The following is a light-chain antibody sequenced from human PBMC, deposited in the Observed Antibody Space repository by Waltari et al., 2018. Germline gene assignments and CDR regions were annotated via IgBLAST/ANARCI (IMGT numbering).Light chain of an antibody. J-gene: IGLJ2*01. V-gene: IGLV2-8*01. Sequence: QSALTQPPSASGSPGQPVTISCTGTSSDVGGYNYFPWYQQHPGKAPKLIIYEVTKRPSGVPDRFSGSKSGNTASLTVSGLQADDEADYYCNSYAGRNRLGVFGGGTKVTVL. CDR1: SSDVGGYNY. CDR2: EVT. CDR3: NSYAGRNRLGV.